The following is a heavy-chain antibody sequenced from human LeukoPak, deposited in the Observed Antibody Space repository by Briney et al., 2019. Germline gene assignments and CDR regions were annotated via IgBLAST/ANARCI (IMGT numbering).Heavy chain of an antibody. V-gene: IGHV1-24*01. CDR1: GYTLTELS. D-gene: IGHD4-17*01. CDR3: ATGATTVTNYFDY. CDR2: FDPEDGET. J-gene: IGHJ4*02. Sequence: ASVKVFCKVSGYTLTELSMHWVRQAPGKGLGWMGGFDPEDGETIYAQKFQGRVTMTEDTSTDTAYMELSSLRSEDTAVYYCATGATTVTNYFDYWGQGTLVTVSS.